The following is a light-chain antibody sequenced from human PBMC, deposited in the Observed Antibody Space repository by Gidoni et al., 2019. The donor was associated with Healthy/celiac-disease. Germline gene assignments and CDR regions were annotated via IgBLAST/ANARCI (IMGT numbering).Light chain of an antibody. J-gene: IGKJ1*01. CDR1: QSLLHSNGYNY. V-gene: IGKV2-28*01. CDR2: LGS. CDR3: MQALQTPCT. Sequence: DIVMTQSPLSLPVTPGAPASISCRSSQSLLHSNGYNYSDWYLQKPGQSPQLLIYLGSNRASGVPDRFSGSGSGTDFTLKISRVEAEDVGVYYCMQALQTPCTFGQGTKVEIK.